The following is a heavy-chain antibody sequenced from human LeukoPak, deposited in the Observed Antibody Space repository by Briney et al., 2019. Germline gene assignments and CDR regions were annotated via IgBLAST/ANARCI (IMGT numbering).Heavy chain of an antibody. V-gene: IGHV3-11*01. CDR3: ARGHWGLDY. CDR1: GFTFSDHY. J-gene: IGHJ4*02. D-gene: IGHD7-27*01. Sequence: GGSLRLSCAVSGFTFSDHYMTWIRQAPGKGLEYISYLSNTGSDISYADSVKGQFSISRDNAKNSLYLQMNSLRAEDTAMYYCARGHWGLDYWGQGTLVTVSS. CDR2: LSNTGSDI.